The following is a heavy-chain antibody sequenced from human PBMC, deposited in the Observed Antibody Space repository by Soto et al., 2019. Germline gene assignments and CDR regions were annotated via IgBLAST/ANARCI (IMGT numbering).Heavy chain of an antibody. CDR3: ARANWFFDY. V-gene: IGHV4-59*11. CDR2: IYYSGST. Sequence: SETLSLSCTVSGGSINNHYWSWIRQPPGQGLEWIGYIYYSGSTNYNPSLKSRVTMSVDTSKNQFSLKLSSLTAADTAIYYCARANWFFDYWGQGTLVTVSS. CDR1: GGSINNHY. D-gene: IGHD7-27*01. J-gene: IGHJ4*02.